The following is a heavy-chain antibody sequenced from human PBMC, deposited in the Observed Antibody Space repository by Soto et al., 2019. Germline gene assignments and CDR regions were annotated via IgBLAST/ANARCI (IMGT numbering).Heavy chain of an antibody. D-gene: IGHD2-15*01. V-gene: IGHV2-5*02. CDR1: GFSLSTSGVG. J-gene: IGHJ6*02. CDR3: AYLPCSGGSCYWFSFSGMDV. CDR2: IYWDDDK. Sequence: QITLKESGPTLVKPTQTLTLTCTFSGFSLSTSGVGVAWIRQPPGKALEWLALIYWDDDKRYRPSLESRLTIXXXPXXPQVVLTMTNMASVDTATYYCAYLPCSGGSCYWFSFSGMDVWGQGTTVTVSS.